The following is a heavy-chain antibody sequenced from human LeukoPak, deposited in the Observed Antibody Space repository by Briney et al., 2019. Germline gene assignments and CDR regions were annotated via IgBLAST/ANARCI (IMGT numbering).Heavy chain of an antibody. CDR1: GGSFSGYY. CDR3: ARGLTVAGTFTRRAFDI. V-gene: IGHV4-34*01. J-gene: IGHJ3*02. Sequence: SETLSLTCAVYGGSFSGYYWSWIRQPPGKGLEWIGEIDHSGSTNYNPSLKSRVTISVDTSKNQFSLKLSSVTAADTAVYYCARGLTVAGTFTRRAFDIWGQGTMVTVSS. D-gene: IGHD6-19*01. CDR2: IDHSGST.